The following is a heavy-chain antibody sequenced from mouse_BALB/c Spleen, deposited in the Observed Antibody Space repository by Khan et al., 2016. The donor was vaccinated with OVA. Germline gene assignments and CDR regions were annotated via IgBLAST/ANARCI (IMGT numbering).Heavy chain of an antibody. CDR1: GYSITTDYA. CDR2: ISYSGNT. D-gene: IGHD1-1*01. J-gene: IGHJ2*01. Sequence: EVQLQESGPGLVKPSQSLSLTCTVTGYSITTDYAWNWIRQFPGNKLEWMGYISYSGNTKYNPSLKSRISITRDQSKNQFFLQLKSVTTEDTARYYCARVYGGDFDYWGQGTTLTVSS. V-gene: IGHV3-2*02. CDR3: ARVYGGDFDY.